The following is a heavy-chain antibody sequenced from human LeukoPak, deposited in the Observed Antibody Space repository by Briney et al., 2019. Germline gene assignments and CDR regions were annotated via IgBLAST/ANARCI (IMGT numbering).Heavy chain of an antibody. J-gene: IGHJ6*02. Sequence: GESLKISCKGSGYSFTSYWIGWVRPMPGKGLEWMGIIYPGDSDTRYSPSFQGQVTISADKSISTAYLQWSSLKASDTAMYYCARHPYCSGGSCYSNYYYYYGMDVWGQGTTVTVSS. CDR1: GYSFTSYW. V-gene: IGHV5-51*01. CDR2: IYPGDSDT. CDR3: ARHPYCSGGSCYSNYYYYYGMDV. D-gene: IGHD2-15*01.